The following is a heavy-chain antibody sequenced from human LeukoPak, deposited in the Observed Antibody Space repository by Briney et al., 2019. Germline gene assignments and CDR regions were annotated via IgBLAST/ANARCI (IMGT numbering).Heavy chain of an antibody. D-gene: IGHD4-17*01. V-gene: IGHV4-59*01. CDR3: ARAPNYGDPIDY. CDR1: GVSISNYY. Sequence: SETLSLTCTVSGVSISNYYWSWLRQPPGKGLEWLGYIYYSGSTNYNPSLKSRVTISVDTSKNQFSLKLNSVTAADTAVYYCARAPNYGDPIDYWGQGTLVTVSS. J-gene: IGHJ4*02. CDR2: IYYSGST.